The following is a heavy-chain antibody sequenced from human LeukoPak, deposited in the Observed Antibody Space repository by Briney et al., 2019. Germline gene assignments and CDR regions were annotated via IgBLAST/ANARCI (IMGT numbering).Heavy chain of an antibody. D-gene: IGHD5-18*01. Sequence: GGSLRLSCAASGFTFRSYEMNWVRQAPGKGLEWVSYISSSGSTIYYADSVKGRFTISRDNAKNSLYLQMNSLRAEDTAVYYCAREGRGYSYGTKPFDYWGQGTLVSDSS. CDR3: AREGRGYSYGTKPFDY. CDR1: GFTFRSYE. CDR2: ISSSGSTI. J-gene: IGHJ4*02. V-gene: IGHV3-48*03.